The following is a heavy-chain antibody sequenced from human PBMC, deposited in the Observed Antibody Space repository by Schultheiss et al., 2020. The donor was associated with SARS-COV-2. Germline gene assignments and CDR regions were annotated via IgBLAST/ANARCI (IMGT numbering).Heavy chain of an antibody. CDR2: ISYDGSNK. V-gene: IGHV3-30*07. CDR1: GFTFSSYA. Sequence: GGSLRLSCAASGFTFSSYAMHWVRQAPGKGLEWVAVISYDGSNKYYADSVKGRFTISRDNSKNTLYLQMNSLRAEDTAVYYCARGGVVPDYWGQGTLVTVSS. D-gene: IGHD2-21*01. J-gene: IGHJ4*02. CDR3: ARGGVVPDY.